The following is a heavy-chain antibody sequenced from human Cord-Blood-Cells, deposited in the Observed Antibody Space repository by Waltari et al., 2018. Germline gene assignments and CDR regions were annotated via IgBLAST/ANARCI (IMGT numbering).Heavy chain of an antibody. J-gene: IGHJ2*01. CDR3: ARDSIPPIWYFDL. D-gene: IGHD2-21*01. CDR1: GGTFRSYA. CDR2: IIPIFGTA. Sequence: QVQLVQSGAEVKKPGSSVKVSCKASGGTFRSYAISWVRPAPGQGLEWMGGIIPIFGTANYAQKFQGRVTITADKSTSTAYMELSSLRSEDTAVYYCARDSIPPIWYFDLWGRGTLVTVSS. V-gene: IGHV1-69*06.